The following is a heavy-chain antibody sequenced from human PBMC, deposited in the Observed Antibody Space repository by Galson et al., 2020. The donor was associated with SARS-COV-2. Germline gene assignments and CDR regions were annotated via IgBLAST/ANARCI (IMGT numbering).Heavy chain of an antibody. Sequence: GGSLRLSCAASVFTFSDYYMSWIRQAPGKGLEWVSYISSSGSTIYYADSVKGRFTISRDNAKNSLYLQMNSLRAEDTAVYYCARDFSAAAGTRAYYYYGMDVWGQGTTVTVSS. D-gene: IGHD6-13*01. CDR3: ARDFSAAAGTRAYYYYGMDV. V-gene: IGHV3-11*01. J-gene: IGHJ6*02. CDR2: ISSSGSTI. CDR1: VFTFSDYY.